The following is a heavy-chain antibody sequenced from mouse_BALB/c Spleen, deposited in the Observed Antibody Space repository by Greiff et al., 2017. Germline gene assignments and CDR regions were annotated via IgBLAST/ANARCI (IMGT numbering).Heavy chain of an antibody. CDR2: IDPANGNT. D-gene: IGHD1-1*01. CDR3: AAGSSYSFAY. CDR1: GFNIKDTY. J-gene: IGHJ3*01. V-gene: IGHV14-3*02. Sequence: EVKLMESGAELVKPGASVKLSCTASGFNIKDTYMHWVKQRPEQGLEWIGRIDPANGNTKYDPKFQGKATITADTSSNTAYLQLSSLTSEDTAVYYCAAGSSYSFAYWGQGTLVTVSA.